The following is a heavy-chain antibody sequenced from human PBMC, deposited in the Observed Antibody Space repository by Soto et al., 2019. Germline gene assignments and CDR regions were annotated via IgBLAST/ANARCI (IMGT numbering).Heavy chain of an antibody. D-gene: IGHD2-2*03. V-gene: IGHV4-34*01. J-gene: IGHJ4*02. CDR3: AREGNLGRWIQPLDS. Sequence: SETLSLTCAVYGGSFSGYYWTWIRQPPGTGLEWIGEINHSGSTNYNPSLKSRVTISVDTSKNHFSLKLTSVTTADTAVYFCAREGNLGRWIQPLDSWGQGTLVTVSS. CDR2: INHSGST. CDR1: GGSFSGYY.